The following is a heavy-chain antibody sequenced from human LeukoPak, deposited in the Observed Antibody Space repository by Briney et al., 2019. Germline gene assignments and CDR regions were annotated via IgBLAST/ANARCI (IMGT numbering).Heavy chain of an antibody. Sequence: SQTLSLTCVISGDSVSTNSAAWNWIRQSPSGGLEWLGRIYYRSKWYSDYAVSMKSRVSINPDTSNNQLSLQLKSVTPEDTAVYYCARLKYCTNGVCYAGFDYWGQGTLVTVSS. D-gene: IGHD2-8*01. CDR1: GDSVSTNSAA. CDR3: ARLKYCTNGVCYAGFDY. J-gene: IGHJ4*02. V-gene: IGHV6-1*01. CDR2: IYYRSKWYS.